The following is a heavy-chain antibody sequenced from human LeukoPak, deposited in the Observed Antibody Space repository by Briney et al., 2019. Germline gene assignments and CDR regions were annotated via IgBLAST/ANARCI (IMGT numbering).Heavy chain of an antibody. D-gene: IGHD2-15*01. CDR1: GFTFSSYS. Sequence: PGGSLRLSCAASGFTFSSYSMNWVRQAPGKGLEWVSYISSSSSTIYYADSVKGRFTISRDNAKNSLYLQMNNLRAEDTAVYYCARDLTPVVAATPFDYWGQGTLVTVSS. CDR3: ARDLTPVVAATPFDY. J-gene: IGHJ4*02. V-gene: IGHV3-48*01. CDR2: ISSSSSTI.